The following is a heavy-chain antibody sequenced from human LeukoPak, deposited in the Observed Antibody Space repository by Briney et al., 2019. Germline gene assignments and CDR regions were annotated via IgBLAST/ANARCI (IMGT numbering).Heavy chain of an antibody. CDR2: IHYSGAT. Sequence: SETLSLTCAVYGGSFSGYYWAWLRQPPGKGLEWIGEIHYSGATNYSPSLKSRVIISGDSSRNQFSLKLTSLTAADTAIYYCARGALIVYAFDIWGQGARVTVSS. J-gene: IGHJ3*02. CDR3: ARGALIVYAFDI. D-gene: IGHD1-26*01. V-gene: IGHV4-34*01. CDR1: GGSFSGYY.